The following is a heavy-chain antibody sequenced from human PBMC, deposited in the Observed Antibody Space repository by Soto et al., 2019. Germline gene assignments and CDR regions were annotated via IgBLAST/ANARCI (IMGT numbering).Heavy chain of an antibody. D-gene: IGHD7-27*01. CDR2: ISGSGGST. CDR3: AQFLTFYYYYGMDV. Sequence: EVQLLESGGGLVQPGGSLRLSCAASGFTFSSYAMSWVRHAPGKGLEWVAAISGSGGSTYYADSVKGRCTISRDKSKNPLYLQMNSLRAENTAVYYCAQFLTFYYYYGMDVWGQGTTVTVSS. V-gene: IGHV3-23*01. J-gene: IGHJ6*02. CDR1: GFTFSSYA.